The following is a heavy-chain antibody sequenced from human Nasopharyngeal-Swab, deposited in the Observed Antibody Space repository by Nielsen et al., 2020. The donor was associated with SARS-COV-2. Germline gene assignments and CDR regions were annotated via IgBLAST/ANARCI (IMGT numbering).Heavy chain of an antibody. Sequence: GGLLRSPFAALGSPFSSYDLHWVRQVTGKGLEWVSAIGTAGDTYHPGSVKGRFTISTENAKNTLYLQMNSLGAEETAVYYCARGGRGSGYYPDYWGQGTLVTVSS. D-gene: IGHD3-22*01. J-gene: IGHJ4*02. CDR2: IGTAGDT. CDR1: GSPFSSYD. V-gene: IGHV3-13*01. CDR3: ARGGRGSGYYPDY.